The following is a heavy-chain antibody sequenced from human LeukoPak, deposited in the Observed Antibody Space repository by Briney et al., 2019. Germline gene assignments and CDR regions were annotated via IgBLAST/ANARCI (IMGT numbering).Heavy chain of an antibody. D-gene: IGHD1-26*01. CDR2: INWNGGSI. V-gene: IGHV3-20*04. Sequence: GGSLRLSCAASGFTFSSYSMNWVRQAPGKGLEWVSGINWNGGSIGYGDSVKGRFTISRDNAKNSLYLQLNSLRAEDTALYYCARDRFSGSYVPWLPDYWGQGTLVTVSS. CDR1: GFTFSSYS. CDR3: ARDRFSGSYVPWLPDY. J-gene: IGHJ4*02.